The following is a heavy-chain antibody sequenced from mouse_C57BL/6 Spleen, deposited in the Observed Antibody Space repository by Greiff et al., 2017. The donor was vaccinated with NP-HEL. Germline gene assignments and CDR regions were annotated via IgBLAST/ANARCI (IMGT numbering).Heavy chain of an antibody. CDR2: INPSSGYT. D-gene: IGHD1-1*01. CDR3: ARYITTVVAKDYYAMDY. CDR1: GYTFTSYT. V-gene: IGHV1-4*01. Sequence: QVQLKQSGAELARPGASVKMSCKASGYTFTSYTMHWVKQRPGQGLEWIGYINPSSGYTKYNQKFKDKATLTADKSSSTAYMQLSSLTSEDSAVYYCARYITTVVAKDYYAMDYWGQGTSVTVSS. J-gene: IGHJ4*01.